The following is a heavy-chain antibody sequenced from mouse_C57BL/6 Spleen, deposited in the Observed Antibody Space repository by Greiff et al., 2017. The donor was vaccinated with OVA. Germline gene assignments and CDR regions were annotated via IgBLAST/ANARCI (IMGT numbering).Heavy chain of an antibody. CDR3: ARGGTLYYFDY. Sequence: EVQVVESGPGLVKPSQSLSLTCSVTGYSITSGYYWNWIRQFPGNKLEWMGYISYDGSNNYNPSLKNRISITRDTSKNQFFLKLNSVTTEDTATYYCARGGTLYYFDYWGQGTTLTVSS. V-gene: IGHV3-6*01. D-gene: IGHD5-1*01. CDR1: GYSITSGYY. J-gene: IGHJ2*01. CDR2: ISYDGSN.